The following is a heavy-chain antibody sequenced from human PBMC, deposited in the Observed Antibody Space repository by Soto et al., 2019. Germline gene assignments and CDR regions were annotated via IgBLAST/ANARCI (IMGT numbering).Heavy chain of an antibody. Sequence: SETLSLTCAVYGGSFSGYYWSWIRQPPGKGLEWIGEINHSGSTNYNPSLKSRVTISVDTSKNQFSLKLSSVTAADTAVYYCARLLEELLLPWFDPWGQGTLVTVSS. CDR2: INHSGST. CDR1: GGSFSGYY. V-gene: IGHV4-34*01. CDR3: ARLLEELLLPWFDP. D-gene: IGHD2-15*01. J-gene: IGHJ5*02.